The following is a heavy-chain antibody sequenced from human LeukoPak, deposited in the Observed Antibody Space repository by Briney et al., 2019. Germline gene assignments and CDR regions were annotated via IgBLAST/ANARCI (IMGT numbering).Heavy chain of an antibody. Sequence: GGSLRLSCAASGLTFSGSAMHWVRQACGKGVEWVGRIRSKAKSYTTAYAAAVKRSFTISRNYSKNTAYLQMNSLKTEDTAVYYCTISCYWGQGTLVTVSS. CDR2: IRSKAKSYTT. J-gene: IGHJ4*02. V-gene: IGHV3-73*01. CDR1: GLTFSGSA. CDR3: TISCY.